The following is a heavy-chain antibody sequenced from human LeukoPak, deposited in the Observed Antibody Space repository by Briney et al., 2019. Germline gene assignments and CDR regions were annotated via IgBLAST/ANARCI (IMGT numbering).Heavy chain of an antibody. J-gene: IGHJ3*02. CDR2: MNPNSGNT. V-gene: IGHV1-8*01. CDR3: ARVPQGYCSSTSCYVRAFDI. D-gene: IGHD2-2*01. CDR1: GYTFTSYD. Sequence: ASVKVSCKASGYTFTSYDINWVRQATGQGLEWMGWMNPNSGNTGYAQKFQGRVTMTRDTSISTAYMELSRLRSDDTAVYYCARVPQGYCSSTSCYVRAFDIWGQGTMVTVSS.